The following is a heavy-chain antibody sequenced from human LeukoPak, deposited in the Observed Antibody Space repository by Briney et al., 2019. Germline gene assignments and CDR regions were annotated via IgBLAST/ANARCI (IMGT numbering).Heavy chain of an antibody. CDR2: IIPIFGTA. V-gene: IGHV1-69*05. CDR3: ARDGSSGWYYFDY. CDR1: GGTFSSYA. Sequence: GASVKVSCKASGGTFSSYAISWVRPAPGQGLEWMGGIIPIFGTANYAQKFQGRVTITTDESTSTAYMELSSLRSEDTAVYYCARDGSSGWYYFDYWGQGTLVTVSS. J-gene: IGHJ4*02. D-gene: IGHD6-19*01.